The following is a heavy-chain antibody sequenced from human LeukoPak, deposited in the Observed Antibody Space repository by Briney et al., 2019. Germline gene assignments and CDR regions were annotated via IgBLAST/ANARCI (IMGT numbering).Heavy chain of an antibody. D-gene: IGHD5-12*01. CDR2: ISSSGSSI. CDR3: ARTLRGYSGNDWGFDY. V-gene: IGHV3-48*03. J-gene: IGHJ4*02. CDR1: GFTFSTYE. Sequence: RGSLRLSCAAYGFTFSTYEMNWVRQAPGKGLEWVSYISSSGSSIFYADSVKGRFTISRDNAKNSLYLQMNSLRAEDMAVYYCARTLRGYSGNDWGFDYWGQGTLVTVSS.